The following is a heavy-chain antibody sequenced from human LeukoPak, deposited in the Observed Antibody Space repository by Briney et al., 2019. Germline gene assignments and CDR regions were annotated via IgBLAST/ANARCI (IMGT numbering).Heavy chain of an antibody. CDR2: IYPDDPDT. D-gene: IGHD3-22*01. J-gene: IGHJ4*02. V-gene: IGHV5-51*01. Sequence: ESLKISCKASGYNFNKYWIGWVRQMPGKGLEWMGIIYPDDPDTRYSPSFQGQVIISADKSINTAYLQWSSLKASDTAMYYCARHNVDVSNYYRSDYWGQGTLVTVSS. CDR1: GYNFNKYW. CDR3: ARHNVDVSNYYRSDY.